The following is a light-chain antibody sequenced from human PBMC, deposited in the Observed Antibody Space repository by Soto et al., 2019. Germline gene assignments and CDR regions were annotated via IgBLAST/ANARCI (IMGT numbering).Light chain of an antibody. CDR3: QQYNSYVPYT. CDR2: DAS. J-gene: IGKJ2*01. Sequence: DIQMTQSPSTLSASVGDSVTITCRSSERISSWLAWYQQKPGKVPKLLIYDASTLESGVPSRFSGSGFGTEFTLTISRLQPDDFATYYCQQYNSYVPYTFGQGTKLEIK. CDR1: ERISSW. V-gene: IGKV1-5*01.